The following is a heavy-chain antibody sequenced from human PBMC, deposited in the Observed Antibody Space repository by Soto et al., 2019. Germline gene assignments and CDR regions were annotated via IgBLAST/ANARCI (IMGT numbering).Heavy chain of an antibody. CDR3: ARGSSIAGLYYGMDV. D-gene: IGHD6-6*01. Sequence: SETLSLTCTVSGVSISRGGYYWTWIRQHPGKGLEWIGYNYYSGITYYNPSLKSRVTISLDTSKNQFSLKLSSVTAADTAVYYCARGSSIAGLYYGMDVWGQGTTVTVSS. CDR1: GVSISRGGYY. CDR2: NYYSGIT. V-gene: IGHV4-31*03. J-gene: IGHJ6*02.